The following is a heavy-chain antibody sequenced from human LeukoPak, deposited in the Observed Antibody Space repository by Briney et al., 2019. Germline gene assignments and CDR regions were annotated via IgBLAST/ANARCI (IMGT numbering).Heavy chain of an antibody. J-gene: IGHJ4*02. Sequence: GASVKVSCKASGYTFTGYYMHWVRQAPGQGLEWMGWINPNSGGTNYAQKFQGRVTMTRDTSISTAYMELSRLRSDDAAVYYCAREPPRDIVVVPAPAGDDYWGQGTLVTVSS. CDR1: GYTFTGYY. CDR2: INPNSGGT. CDR3: AREPPRDIVVVPAPAGDDY. V-gene: IGHV1-2*02. D-gene: IGHD2-2*01.